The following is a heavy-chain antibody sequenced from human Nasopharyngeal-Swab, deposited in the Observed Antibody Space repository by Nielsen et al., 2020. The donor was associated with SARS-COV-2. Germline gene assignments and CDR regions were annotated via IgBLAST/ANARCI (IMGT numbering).Heavy chain of an antibody. CDR3: ARDRTDYRTNGVCYPASYYYGMDV. J-gene: IGHJ6*02. D-gene: IGHD2-8*01. CDR1: GFTFSSYA. V-gene: IGHV3-30-3*01. Sequence: GESLKISCAASGFTFSSYAMHWVRQAPGKGLEWVAVISYDGSNKYYADSVKGRFTISRDNSRNTLYLQMNSLRAEDTAVYYCARDRTDYRTNGVCYPASYYYGMDVWGQGTTVTVSS. CDR2: ISYDGSNK.